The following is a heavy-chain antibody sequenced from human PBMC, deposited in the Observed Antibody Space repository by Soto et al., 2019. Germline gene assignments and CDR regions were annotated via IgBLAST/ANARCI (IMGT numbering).Heavy chain of an antibody. CDR1: GFTFSSYA. Sequence: QVQLVESGGGVVQPGRSLRLSCTASGFTFSSYAMHWVRQAPGKGLEWVAVISYGGSNIYYADSVKGRITISRDNSKNMLYLQMHIRRDEDTAVYYCARDNGYCSGGRCNFGSFDYWGQGTLITVSS. V-gene: IGHV3-30-3*01. CDR2: ISYGGSNI. J-gene: IGHJ4*02. D-gene: IGHD2-15*01. CDR3: ARDNGYCSGGRCNFGSFDY.